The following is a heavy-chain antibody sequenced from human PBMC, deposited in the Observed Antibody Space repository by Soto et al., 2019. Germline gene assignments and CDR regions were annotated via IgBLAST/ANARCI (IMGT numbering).Heavy chain of an antibody. V-gene: IGHV6-1*01. Sequence: SQALSLPCAITGDSVSSNRSGWSCVRQSPSRGLEWLGRTYYRSKWYYEYAVSVRGRITINPDTSKNQYSLQLNSVTPEDTAVYFCARGEQYSGRIFDYWGQGTLVTVSS. CDR1: GDSVSSNRSG. D-gene: IGHD1-26*01. CDR3: ARGEQYSGRIFDY. J-gene: IGHJ4*01. CDR2: TYYRSKWYY.